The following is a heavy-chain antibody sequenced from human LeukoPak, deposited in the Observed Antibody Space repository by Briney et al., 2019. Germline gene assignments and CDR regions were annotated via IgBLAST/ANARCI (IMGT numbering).Heavy chain of an antibody. Sequence: SVKVSCKASGGTFSSYAISWVRQAPGQGLEWMGRIIPIFGTANYAQKFQGRVTITTDESTSTAYMGLSSLRSEDTAVYYCASTSKIAAAGHDYWGQGTLVTVSS. CDR2: IIPIFGTA. J-gene: IGHJ4*02. D-gene: IGHD6-13*01. V-gene: IGHV1-69*05. CDR1: GGTFSSYA. CDR3: ASTSKIAAAGHDY.